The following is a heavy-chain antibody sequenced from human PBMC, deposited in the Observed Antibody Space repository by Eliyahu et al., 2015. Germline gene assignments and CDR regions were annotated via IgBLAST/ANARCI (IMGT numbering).Heavy chain of an antibody. V-gene: IGHV4-31*03. CDR2: IYYSGST. CDR3: ARGTAMEGPRFDY. Sequence: QVQLQESGPGLVKPSQTLSLTCPVSGGSISSGGYYWSWIRQHPGKGLEWIGYIYYSGSTYYNPSLKSRVTISVDTSKNQFSLKLSSVTAADTAVYHCARGTAMEGPRFDYWGQGTLVTVSS. D-gene: IGHD5-18*01. CDR1: GGSISSGGYY. J-gene: IGHJ4*02.